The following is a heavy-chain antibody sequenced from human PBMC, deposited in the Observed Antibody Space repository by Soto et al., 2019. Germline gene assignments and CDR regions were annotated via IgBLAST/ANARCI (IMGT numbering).Heavy chain of an antibody. CDR3: ASKAYCGGDLCAFDI. D-gene: IGHD2-21*02. V-gene: IGHV1-69*13. CDR2: IIPNFGTA. Sequence: SVKVSCKSSGGTFSSYAISWVRQAPGQGLEWMGGIIPNFGTANYAQKFQGRVTITADESTSTAYMELSSLRSEDTAVYYCASKAYCGGDLCAFDIWGQRTMVTVSS. J-gene: IGHJ3*02. CDR1: GGTFSSYA.